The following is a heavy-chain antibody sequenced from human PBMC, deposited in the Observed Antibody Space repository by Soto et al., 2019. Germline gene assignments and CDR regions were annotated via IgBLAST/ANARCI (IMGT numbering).Heavy chain of an antibody. CDR2: MSHSGST. D-gene: IGHD3-9*01. CDR3: ARHMDYNILTGYFD. CDR1: GGSTSSSIHY. V-gene: IGHV4-39*01. J-gene: IGHJ4*02. Sequence: QLQLQESGPALVRPSETLSLNCVVSGGSTSSSIHYWGWIRQPPGKGLEWIGSMSHSGSTHYNPSLQSRVNISADKSKNQFSLTLTTVTPADTAVYFCARHMDYNILTGYFDWGQGTLVTVYS.